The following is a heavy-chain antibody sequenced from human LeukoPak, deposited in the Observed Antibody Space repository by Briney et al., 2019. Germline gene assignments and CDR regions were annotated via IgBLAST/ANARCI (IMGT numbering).Heavy chain of an antibody. CDR1: GYTLTELS. Sequence: ASVKVSCKVSGYTLTELSMHWVRQAPGKGLEWMGGFDPEDGETIYAQKFQGRVTMTEDTSTDTAYMELSSLRSEDTAVYYCATGLTGTTKGSHWAFFDIWGQGTMVTVSS. CDR3: ATGLTGTTKGSHWAFFDI. V-gene: IGHV1-24*01. J-gene: IGHJ3*02. CDR2: FDPEDGET. D-gene: IGHD1-7*01.